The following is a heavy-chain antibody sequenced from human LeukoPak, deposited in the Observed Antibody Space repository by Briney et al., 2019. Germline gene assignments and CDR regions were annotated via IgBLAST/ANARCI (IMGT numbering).Heavy chain of an antibody. D-gene: IGHD3-22*01. CDR1: GYTFTSYY. CDR3: VRDMDTGYYDSSAYFDY. V-gene: IGHV1-46*01. Sequence: GASVKVACKASGYTFTSYYMHWVRQAPGQGLEWIGIINPSGGSTSYAQKFQGRVTMTRDTSTSTVYMELSSLRSEDTAVYYCVRDMDTGYYDSSAYFDYWGQGTLVTVSS. CDR2: INPSGGST. J-gene: IGHJ4*02.